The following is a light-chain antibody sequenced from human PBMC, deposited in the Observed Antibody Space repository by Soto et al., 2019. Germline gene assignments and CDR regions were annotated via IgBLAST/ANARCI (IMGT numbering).Light chain of an antibody. CDR3: QQYGSSPLT. Sequence: EIVLTQSPGTLSLSPGERATLSCRASQSVSSSYFAWYQLKPGQAPRLLMYGASSRATGIPDRFSGSGSGTDFTLTISRLEPEDFALYYCQQYGSSPLTFGGGTKVEIK. CDR1: QSVSSSY. J-gene: IGKJ4*01. V-gene: IGKV3-20*01. CDR2: GAS.